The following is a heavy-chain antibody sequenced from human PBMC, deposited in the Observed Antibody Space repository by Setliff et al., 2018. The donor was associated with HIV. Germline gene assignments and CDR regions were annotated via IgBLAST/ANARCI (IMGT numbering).Heavy chain of an antibody. J-gene: IGHJ3*02. Sequence: SETLSLTCIVYGASFSDYYWSWIRQPPGKGLEWIGEINHSGSTNYNPSLKSRVTISIDTSKNQFSLNLNSVTAADTAVYYCAREVNAVADSDAFDIWGQGTRVTVSS. V-gene: IGHV4-34*01. CDR3: AREVNAVADSDAFDI. D-gene: IGHD6-19*01. CDR1: GASFSDYY. CDR2: INHSGST.